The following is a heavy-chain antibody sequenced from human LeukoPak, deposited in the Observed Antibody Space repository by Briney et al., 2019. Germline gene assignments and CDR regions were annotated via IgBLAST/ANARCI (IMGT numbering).Heavy chain of an antibody. CDR1: GYTFTSYG. D-gene: IGHD6-13*01. CDR2: ISAYNGNT. J-gene: IGHJ6*02. Sequence: GASVKVSCKASGYTFTSYGISWVRQAPGQGLEWMGRISAYNGNTNYAQKLQGRVTMTADTSTSTAYMELRSLRSDDTAVYYCARDLCSSWYRPRCYYYYGMDVWGQGTTVTVSS. CDR3: ARDLCSSWYRPRCYYYYGMDV. V-gene: IGHV1-18*01.